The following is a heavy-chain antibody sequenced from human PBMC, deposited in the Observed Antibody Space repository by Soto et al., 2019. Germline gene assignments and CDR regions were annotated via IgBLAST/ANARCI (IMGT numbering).Heavy chain of an antibody. CDR3: AFWGAAALPSYYYYMDV. CDR1: GFTFSSYS. CDR2: ISSSSSTI. V-gene: IGHV3-48*01. Sequence: GGSLRLSCAASGFTFSSYSMNWVRQALGKGLEWVSYISSSSSTIYYADSVKGRFTISRDNAKNSLYLQMNSLRAEDTAVYYFAFWGAAALPSYYYYMDVWGKGTTVTVSS. J-gene: IGHJ6*03. D-gene: IGHD6-6*01.